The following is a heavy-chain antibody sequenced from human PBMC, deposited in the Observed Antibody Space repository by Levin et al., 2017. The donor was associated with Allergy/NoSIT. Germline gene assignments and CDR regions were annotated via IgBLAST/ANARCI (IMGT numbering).Heavy chain of an antibody. V-gene: IGHV3-23*01. D-gene: IGHD3-3*01. CDR1: GSTFSHYA. Sequence: GGSLRLSCAASGSTFSHYALSWVRQAPGKGLEWVSGISAGGGRTYYTDSVKGRFTMSKDNSENTVDLQMNSLRADDTAVYYCARVLRSTMDAFDIWGQGTTVTVSS. J-gene: IGHJ3*02. CDR3: ARVLRSTMDAFDI. CDR2: ISAGGGRT.